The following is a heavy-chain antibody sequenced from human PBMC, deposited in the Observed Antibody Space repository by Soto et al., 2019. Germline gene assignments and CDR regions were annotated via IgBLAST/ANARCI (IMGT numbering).Heavy chain of an antibody. V-gene: IGHV5-10-1*01. CDR2: IYPSYSXX. CDR3: ARRHSSSSAFDT. Sequence: VESLKISCKGSGYSFTSYWISWVRQMPGKGLDWIGRIYPSYSXXXXTXXFXXXXXXXADXXISXXXLXXXXXXXXDTAMYYCARRHSSSSAFDTWGQGTLVXVS. D-gene: IGHD6-13*01. J-gene: IGHJ5*02. CDR1: GYSFTSYW.